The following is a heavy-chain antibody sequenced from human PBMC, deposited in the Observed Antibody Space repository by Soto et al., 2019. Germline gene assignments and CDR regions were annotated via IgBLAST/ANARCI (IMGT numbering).Heavy chain of an antibody. V-gene: IGHV2-5*02. J-gene: IGHJ5*01. Sequence: QITLKESGPALVTPTQALTLTCSFSGFSLNTYGVGAGWSRQPPGKALEWLALSYWDDDKRYTPSLKRRLSITKDPSHSQVVLTMANAVPVDTAKYAGALRQGGTSFNAWFDSWGQGIMVTVSS. CDR1: GFSLNTYGVG. CDR2: SYWDDDK. D-gene: IGHD3-16*01. CDR3: ALRQGGTSFNAWFDS.